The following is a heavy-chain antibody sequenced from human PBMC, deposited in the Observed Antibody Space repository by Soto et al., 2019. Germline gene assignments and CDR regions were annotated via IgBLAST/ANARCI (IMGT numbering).Heavy chain of an antibody. V-gene: IGHV1-24*01. CDR2: FDPEDGET. CDR1: GYTLTEGS. J-gene: IGHJ4*02. D-gene: IGHD5-12*01. CDR3: ASGYSARKVAFDY. Sequence: ASVKVSCMVSGYTLTEGSMHGVRQAPGKGLEWMGGFDPEDGETSYAQKFQGRVTMTEDTSTDTAYMELSTLRSEDTAVYYCASGYSARKVAFDYWGQGTLVTVSS.